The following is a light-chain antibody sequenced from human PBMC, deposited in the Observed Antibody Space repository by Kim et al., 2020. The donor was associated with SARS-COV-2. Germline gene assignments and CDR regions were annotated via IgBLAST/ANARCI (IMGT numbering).Light chain of an antibody. Sequence: SVTLTFMVRPGESNYAIAWFQQQPGKGRRYLMRLNSDGRHTKGDGIPNRFSGSTSGSEYSLTISSLQSEDEADYYCQTWGSGIGVFGGGTQLTVL. CDR2: LNSDGRH. J-gene: IGLJ2*01. CDR1: PGESNYA. V-gene: IGLV4-69*01. CDR3: QTWGSGIGV.